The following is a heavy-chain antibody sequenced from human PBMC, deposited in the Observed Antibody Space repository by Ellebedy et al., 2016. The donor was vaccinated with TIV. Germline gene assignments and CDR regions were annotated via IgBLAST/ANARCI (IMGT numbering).Heavy chain of an antibody. CDR1: GGSISTTRHN. D-gene: IGHD3-22*01. CDR2: ITYGGSA. CDR3: ARTSNDSRGYYGWGYFDY. V-gene: IGHV4-39*01. J-gene: IGHJ4*02. Sequence: MPSETLSPTCTVSGGSISTTRHNWGWLRPPPGTGLEWLVNITYGGSAYYNPSLTLAYYNPSLKSQVTISVDASTNQFSVKLTSVTAAETAVYYCARTSNDSRGYYGWGYFDYWGQGTLVTVSS.